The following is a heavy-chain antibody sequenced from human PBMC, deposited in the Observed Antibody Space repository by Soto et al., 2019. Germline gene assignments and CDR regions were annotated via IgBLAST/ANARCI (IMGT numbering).Heavy chain of an antibody. V-gene: IGHV1-69*01. CDR3: ARGARAPRITMVRGSPFDWFDT. CDR1: GGTFSSYA. J-gene: IGHJ5*02. D-gene: IGHD3-10*01. Sequence: QVQLVQSGAEVKKPGSSVKVSCKASGGTFSSYAISWVRQAPGQGLEWMGGIIPIFGTANYAQKFQGRVTITADQSTSTAYMELSSLTSEDTAVYYCARGARAPRITMVRGSPFDWFDTWGQGTLVTVSS. CDR2: IIPIFGTA.